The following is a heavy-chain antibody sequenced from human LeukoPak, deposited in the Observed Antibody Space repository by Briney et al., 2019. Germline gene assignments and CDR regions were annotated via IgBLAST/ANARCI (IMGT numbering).Heavy chain of an antibody. V-gene: IGHV4-31*03. CDR3: ARVLCLARREWCAFDI. Sequence: SQTLSLTCTVSGGSISSGGYYWSWIRQHPGKGLEWIGYIYYSGSTYYNPSLKSRVTISVDTSKNQFSLKLSSVTAADTAVYYCARVLCLARREWCAFDIWGQGTMVTVSS. J-gene: IGHJ3*02. CDR1: GGSISSGGYY. D-gene: IGHD2-8*01. CDR2: IYYSGST.